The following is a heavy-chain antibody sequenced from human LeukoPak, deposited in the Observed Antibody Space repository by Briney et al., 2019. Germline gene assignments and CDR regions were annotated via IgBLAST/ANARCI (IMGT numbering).Heavy chain of an antibody. D-gene: IGHD2-2*01. Sequence: SQTLSLTCTVSGGSICSGDYYWSWIRQPPGKGLEWIGYIYYSGSTYYNPSLKSRVTISVDTSKNQFSLKLSSVTAADTAVYYCARDRGYCSSTSCYRDFDYWGQGTLVTVSS. CDR1: GGSICSGDYY. CDR2: IYYSGST. J-gene: IGHJ4*02. CDR3: ARDRGYCSSTSCYRDFDY. V-gene: IGHV4-30-4*08.